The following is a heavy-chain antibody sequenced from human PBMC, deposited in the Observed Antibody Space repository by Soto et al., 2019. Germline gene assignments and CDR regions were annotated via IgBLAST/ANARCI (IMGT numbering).Heavy chain of an antibody. J-gene: IGHJ3*02. CDR2: IYYSGST. CDR1: GVSIIGGDYY. CDR3: ARDDAFDI. V-gene: IGHV4-30-4*01. Sequence: SETLSLTCTVSGVSIIGGDYYWSWIRQPPGKGLEWIGYIYYSGSTYYNPSLKSRVTISVDTSKNQFSLKLSSVTAADTAVYYCARDDAFDIWGQGTMVPGSS.